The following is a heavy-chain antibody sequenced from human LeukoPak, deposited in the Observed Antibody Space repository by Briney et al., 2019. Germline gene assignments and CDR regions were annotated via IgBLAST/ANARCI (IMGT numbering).Heavy chain of an antibody. CDR3: AKGGLTYYDFWSGPG. CDR1: GFTFDDYA. J-gene: IGHJ4*02. V-gene: IGHV3-9*01. D-gene: IGHD3-3*01. Sequence: PGRSLRLSCAASGFTFDDYAMHWVRQAPGKGLEWVSGISWNSGSIGYADSVKGRFTVSRDNSKNTLYLQMDSLRAEDTAVYYCAKGGLTYYDFWSGPGWGQGTLVTVSS. CDR2: ISWNSGSI.